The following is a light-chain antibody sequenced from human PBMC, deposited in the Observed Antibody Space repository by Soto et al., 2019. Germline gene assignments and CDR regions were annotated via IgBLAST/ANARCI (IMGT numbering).Light chain of an antibody. CDR2: GAS. CDR3: QQYNNWPLT. CDR1: QSVSSY. Sequence: EIVLIQSLATPSLYPGASATLSCRASQSVSSYLAWYQQKPGQAPRLLIYGASTRATGIPARFSGSGSGTEFTLTISSLQSEDFAVYYCQQYNNWPLTFGGGTEVDI. V-gene: IGKV3-15*01. J-gene: IGKJ4*01.